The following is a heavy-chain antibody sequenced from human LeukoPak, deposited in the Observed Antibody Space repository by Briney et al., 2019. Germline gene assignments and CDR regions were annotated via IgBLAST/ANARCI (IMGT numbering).Heavy chain of an antibody. J-gene: IGHJ4*02. CDR3: ARDDDWNYEDY. CDR1: GFTFSNYW. D-gene: IGHD1-7*01. V-gene: IGHV3-7*01. Sequence: GGSLRLSCAASGFTFSNYWMSWVRQAPGKGLRWVANIKQDGSEKYYVDSVKGRFTISRDNAKKSLYLQMNSLRAEDTAVYYCARDDDWNYEDYWGQGTLVTVSS. CDR2: IKQDGSEK.